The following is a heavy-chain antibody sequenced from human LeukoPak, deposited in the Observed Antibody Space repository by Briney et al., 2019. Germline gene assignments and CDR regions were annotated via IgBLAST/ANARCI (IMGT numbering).Heavy chain of an antibody. D-gene: IGHD1-26*01. J-gene: IGHJ4*02. V-gene: IGHV4-38-2*02. Sequence: SETLSLTCTVSAYSISSGYYWGWLRQPPGKGLEWIGTIYHSGTTYYNPSLKSRVTISVDTSKHQFSLKLSSVTAADTSMYYCARLDLRDGRYSTPPWIDYWGQGTLVTVSS. CDR1: AYSISSGYY. CDR2: IYHSGTT. CDR3: ARLDLRDGRYSTPPWIDY.